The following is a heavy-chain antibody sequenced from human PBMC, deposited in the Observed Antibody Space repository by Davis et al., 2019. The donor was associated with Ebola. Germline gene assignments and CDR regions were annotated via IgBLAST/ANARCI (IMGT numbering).Heavy chain of an antibody. CDR1: GFRFSSYW. CDR2: IKTDGSTT. D-gene: IGHD3-16*01. J-gene: IGHJ6*02. Sequence: HTGGSLRLSCAASGFRFSSYWMHWVRQGPGKGPVWVARIKTDGSTTRPADPVKGRFTISRDNAKNSLYLQMNSLRAEDTAVYYCARFTGRLRLGGMDVWGQGTTVTVSS. V-gene: IGHV3-74*01. CDR3: ARFTGRLRLGGMDV.